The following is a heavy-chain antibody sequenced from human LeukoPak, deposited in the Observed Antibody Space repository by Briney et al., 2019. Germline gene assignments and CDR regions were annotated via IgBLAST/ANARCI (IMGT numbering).Heavy chain of an antibody. CDR1: GGSISSSNW. CDR2: ICHNGNT. Sequence: SGTLSLTCAVSGGSISSSNWWSWVRQPPGKGLEWIGEICHNGNTNYKSSFKSRVTISVDKAKNQFSLKLSSVTAADTAVYYCARVGSSSWYEYYFDYWGQGTLVTVSS. D-gene: IGHD6-13*01. J-gene: IGHJ4*02. CDR3: ARVGSSSWYEYYFDY. V-gene: IGHV4-4*02.